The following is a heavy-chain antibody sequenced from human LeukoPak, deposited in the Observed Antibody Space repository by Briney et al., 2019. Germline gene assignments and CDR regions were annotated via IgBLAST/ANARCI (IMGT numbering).Heavy chain of an antibody. D-gene: IGHD3-10*01. J-gene: IGHJ4*02. CDR3: ARGYYGSGVTDY. CDR1: GFTVSSNY. CDR2: IYSGGST. V-gene: IGHV3-66*01. Sequence: GGSLRLSCAASGFTVSSNYMSWVRQAPGKGLEWVSVIYSGGSTYYADSVKGRFTISRDNSKNTLYLQMGSLRAEDMAVYYCARGYYGSGVTDYWGQGTLVTVSS.